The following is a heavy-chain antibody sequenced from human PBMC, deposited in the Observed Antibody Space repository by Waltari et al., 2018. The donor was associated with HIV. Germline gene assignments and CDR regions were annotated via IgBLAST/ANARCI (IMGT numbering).Heavy chain of an antibody. V-gene: IGHV1-69*04. CDR3: ARDLKTTLTTFTNWFDP. Sequence: VQLVQSGAEVKKPGSSVKVSCKDSGGTCSRYAISWVRQAPGQGLEWRGRIIPILGIANYAQKFQGRVTITADKSTSTAYMELSSLRSEDTAVYYCARDLKTTLTTFTNWFDPWGQGTLVTVSS. J-gene: IGHJ5*02. CDR2: IIPILGIA. CDR1: GGTCSRYA. D-gene: IGHD4-17*01.